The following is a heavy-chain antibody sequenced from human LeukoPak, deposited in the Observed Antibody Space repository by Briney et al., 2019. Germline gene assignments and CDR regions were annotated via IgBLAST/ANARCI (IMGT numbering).Heavy chain of an antibody. D-gene: IGHD3-22*01. J-gene: IGHJ3*02. CDR1: GYTFTSYA. Sequence: ASVKVSCKASGYTFTSYAMHWVRQAPGQGLEWMGWINPNSGGTNYAQKFQGWVTMTRDTSISTAYMELSRLRSDDTAVYYCARGRPGYYDSSGRYRDAFDIWGQGTMVTVSS. CDR2: INPNSGGT. CDR3: ARGRPGYYDSSGRYRDAFDI. V-gene: IGHV1-2*04.